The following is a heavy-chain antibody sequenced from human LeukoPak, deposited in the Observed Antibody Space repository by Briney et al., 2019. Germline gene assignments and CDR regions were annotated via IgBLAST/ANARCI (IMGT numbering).Heavy chain of an antibody. V-gene: IGHV3-30*03. J-gene: IGHJ4*02. D-gene: IGHD1-26*01. CDR1: GFTFSSYW. CDR3: ARAFILVGATIFDY. Sequence: TGGSLRLSCVASGFTFSSYWMSWVRQAPGKGLEWVAVISYDERSKRYGELVKGRFTISRDTGRNSVDLQMNSLRAEDTAVYYCARAFILVGATIFDYWGQGTLVTVSS. CDR2: ISYDERSK.